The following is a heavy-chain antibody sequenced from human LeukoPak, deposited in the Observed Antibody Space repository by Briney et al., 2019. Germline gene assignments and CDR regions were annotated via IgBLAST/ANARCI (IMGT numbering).Heavy chain of an antibody. Sequence: GGSLRLSCAASGFTFSSYAMNWVRQAPGKGLEWVSVISGSGGSTYYADSVKGRFTISRDNSKNTLYLQMNSLRAEDTAVYYCAKPATPSSSWAAEDWGQGTLVTVSS. J-gene: IGHJ4*02. CDR3: AKPATPSSSWAAED. CDR2: ISGSGGST. CDR1: GFTFSSYA. V-gene: IGHV3-23*01. D-gene: IGHD6-13*01.